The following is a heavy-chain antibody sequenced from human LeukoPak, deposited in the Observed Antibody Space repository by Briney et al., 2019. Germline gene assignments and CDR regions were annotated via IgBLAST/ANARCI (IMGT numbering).Heavy chain of an antibody. CDR2: INHSGST. V-gene: IGHV4-34*01. Sequence: SETLSLTCAVYGGSFSGYYWSWIRQPPGKGLEWIGEINHSGSTYYNPSLKSRVTISVDTSKNQFSLKLSSVTAADTAVYYCARDYGDYDPYWYFDLWGRGTLVTVSS. CDR3: ARDYGDYDPYWYFDL. D-gene: IGHD4-17*01. J-gene: IGHJ2*01. CDR1: GGSFSGYY.